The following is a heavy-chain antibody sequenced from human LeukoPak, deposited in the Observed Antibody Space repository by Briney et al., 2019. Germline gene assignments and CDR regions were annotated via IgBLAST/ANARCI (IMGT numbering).Heavy chain of an antibody. J-gene: IGHJ2*01. V-gene: IGHV3-53*01. CDR3: ARVGDHFHWNLDL. CDR1: GFTASTYY. D-gene: IGHD3-3*02. Sequence: GGSLRLSCAASGFTASTYYMNWVRQAPGKGLEWVSIIYSGGTTYYADSVKGRFTISRDTSKNTLSLQVNSLRAEDTAVYFCARVGDHFHWNLDLWGRGTLVTVSS. CDR2: IYSGGTT.